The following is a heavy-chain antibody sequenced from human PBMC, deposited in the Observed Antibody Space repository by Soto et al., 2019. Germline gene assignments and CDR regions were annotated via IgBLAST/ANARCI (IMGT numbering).Heavy chain of an antibody. CDR2: IYYSGST. J-gene: IGHJ5*02. CDR3: ARRERAAGTDWWFDP. Sequence: PSETLSLTCTVSGGSISSSSFHWGWIRQPPGKGLEWIGSIYYSGSTYYSPSLKSRVTISVDTSKNQFSLKLSSVTAADTAFYYCARRERAAGTDWWFDPWGQGPLVTVSS. D-gene: IGHD6-13*01. V-gene: IGHV4-39*01. CDR1: GGSISSSSFH.